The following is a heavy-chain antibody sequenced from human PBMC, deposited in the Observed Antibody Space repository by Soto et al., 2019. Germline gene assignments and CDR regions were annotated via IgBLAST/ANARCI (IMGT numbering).Heavy chain of an antibody. J-gene: IGHJ6*02. V-gene: IGHV1-69*01. CDR1: GGSFSDYA. CDR2: IIPMLGIA. CDR3: ARDGDYYDSSGFQREYNYYGMDV. Sequence: QVQLVQSGAEVKKPGSSVKVSCQASGGSFSDYAISWVRQAPGQGLEWMGGIIPMLGIADNAQKFQGRVIITADEYTSTVYMELSSVRAEDTAVYYCARDGDYYDSSGFQREYNYYGMDVWGQGTTVTVAS. D-gene: IGHD3-22*01.